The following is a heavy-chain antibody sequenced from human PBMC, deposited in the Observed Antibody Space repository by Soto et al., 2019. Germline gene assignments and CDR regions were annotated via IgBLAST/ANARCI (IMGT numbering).Heavy chain of an antibody. Sequence: QVQLVQSGAEVKKPGASVKVSCKASGYTFTSYGISWVRQAPGQGLEWMGWISAYNGNTNYAQKLQGRVTMTTDTATSTAYMELRSLRSDDTAVYYCARDHGKYCSGGSCYSHYYYGMDVWGQGTTVTVSS. J-gene: IGHJ6*02. CDR2: ISAYNGNT. CDR3: ARDHGKYCSGGSCYSHYYYGMDV. CDR1: GYTFTSYG. V-gene: IGHV1-18*01. D-gene: IGHD2-15*01.